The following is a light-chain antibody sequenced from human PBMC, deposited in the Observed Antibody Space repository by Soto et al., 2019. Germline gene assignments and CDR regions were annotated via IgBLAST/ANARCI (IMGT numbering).Light chain of an antibody. CDR2: AAS. CDR1: QSISSW. Sequence: MNQSPSTLSAYVGDRVTITCRASQSISSWLAWYQQKPGKAPKLLIFAASGLQSGVPSRFSGSGSGTDFTLTISSLQPEDFAPYYCPQSSSRPIPSGQGTRPAVK. V-gene: IGKV1-39*01. CDR3: PQSSSRPIP. J-gene: IGKJ5*01.